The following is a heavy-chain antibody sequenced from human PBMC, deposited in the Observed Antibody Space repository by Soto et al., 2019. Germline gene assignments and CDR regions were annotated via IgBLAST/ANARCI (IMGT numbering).Heavy chain of an antibody. CDR3: VRQNVIQFFLIINWVDP. CDR2: IYYSGST. V-gene: IGHV4-39*01. Sequence: SETLSLTCPVSGGSISSSSYYWGWIRQPPGRGLEWIGSIYYSGSTYYTPSLKSRVTISVETSKNQFSLKLSSVTAADTAVYYCVRQNVIQFFLIINWVDPWGQGTLVTVSS. D-gene: IGHD3-3*01. J-gene: IGHJ5*02. CDR1: GGSISSSSYY.